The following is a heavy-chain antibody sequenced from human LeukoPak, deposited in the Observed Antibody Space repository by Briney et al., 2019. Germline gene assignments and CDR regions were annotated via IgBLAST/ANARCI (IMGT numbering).Heavy chain of an antibody. Sequence: ASVKVSCKASGYTFTSYGISWVRQAPGQGLEWMGWISAYNGNTNYAQKLQGRVTMTTDTSTSTANMELRSLRSDDTAVYYCARDLFGATSYYYYGMDVWGQGTTVTVSS. CDR1: GYTFTSYG. CDR3: ARDLFGATSYYYYGMDV. J-gene: IGHJ6*02. D-gene: IGHD1-26*01. CDR2: ISAYNGNT. V-gene: IGHV1-18*01.